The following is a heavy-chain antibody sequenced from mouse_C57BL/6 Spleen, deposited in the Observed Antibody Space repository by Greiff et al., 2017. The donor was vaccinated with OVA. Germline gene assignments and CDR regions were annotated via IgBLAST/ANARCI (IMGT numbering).Heavy chain of an antibody. CDR1: GYTFTDYN. CDR2: INPNNGGT. J-gene: IGHJ4*01. V-gene: IGHV1-22*01. Sequence: VHVKQSGPELVKPGASVKMSCKASGYTFTDYNMHWVKQSHGKSLEWIGYINPNNGGTSYNQKFKGKATLTVNKSSSTAYMELRSLTSEDSAVYYCARGNLPDAMDYWGQGTSVTVSS. CDR3: ARGNLPDAMDY.